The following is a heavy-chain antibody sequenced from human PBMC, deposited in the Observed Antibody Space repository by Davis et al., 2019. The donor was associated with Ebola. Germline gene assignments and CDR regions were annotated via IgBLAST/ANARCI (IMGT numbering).Heavy chain of an antibody. J-gene: IGHJ4*02. CDR3: AKDIRSYSSSWVIFFSFDY. CDR2: ISGSGGRT. V-gene: IGHV3-23*01. CDR1: GITFSSYA. D-gene: IGHD6-6*01. Sequence: GESLKISCAASGITFSSYAMSWVRQASGKGLEWVSAISGSGGRTYYADSVKGRFTISRDNSKNTLYLQMNSLRAEDTAVYYCAKDIRSYSSSWVIFFSFDYWGQGTLVTVSS.